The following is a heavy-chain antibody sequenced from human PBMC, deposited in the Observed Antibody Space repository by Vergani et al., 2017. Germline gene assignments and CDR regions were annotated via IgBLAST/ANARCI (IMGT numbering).Heavy chain of an antibody. V-gene: IGHV3-23*01. CDR3: AIPPGRGYCSSTSCPPGDY. CDR1: GFTFSSYA. Sequence: EVQLLESGGGLVQPGGSLRLSCAASGFTFSSYAMSWVRQAPGKGLEWVSAISGSGGSTYYADSVKGRFTISRDNSKNTLYLQMNSLRAEDTAVYYCAIPPGRGYCSSTSCPPGDYWGQGTLVTVSS. D-gene: IGHD2-2*01. CDR2: ISGSGGST. J-gene: IGHJ4*02.